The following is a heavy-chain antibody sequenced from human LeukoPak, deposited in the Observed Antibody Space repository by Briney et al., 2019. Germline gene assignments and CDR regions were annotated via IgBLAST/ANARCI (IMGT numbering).Heavy chain of an antibody. CDR2: TYYTSKWNT. CDR1: GDSVSTSAVA. CDR3: ARGRASAFDV. D-gene: IGHD6-25*01. J-gene: IGHJ3*01. Sequence: SQTLSLTCAISGDSVSTSAVAWNWVRQSPSRGLEWLGRTYYTSKWNTDYAVSVKSRIVVNPDTSKNQFSLQLNSVTSEDTAVYCCARGRASAFDVWGQGTMVTVSS. V-gene: IGHV6-1*01.